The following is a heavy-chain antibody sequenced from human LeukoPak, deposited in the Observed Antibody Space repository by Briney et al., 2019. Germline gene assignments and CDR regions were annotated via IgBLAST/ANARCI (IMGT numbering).Heavy chain of an antibody. CDR2: IHSDGSST. D-gene: IGHD3-22*01. V-gene: IGHV3-74*01. CDR3: ARSGWPYYFDY. J-gene: IGHJ4*02. CDR1: GFTFSSYW. Sequence: AGGSLRLSCAASGFTFSSYWMHWVRQAPGKGLVWVSRIHSDGSSTSYADSVRGRFTISRDDAKSTLYLQMNGLRAEDTAVYYCARSGWPYYFDYWGQGTLVTVSS.